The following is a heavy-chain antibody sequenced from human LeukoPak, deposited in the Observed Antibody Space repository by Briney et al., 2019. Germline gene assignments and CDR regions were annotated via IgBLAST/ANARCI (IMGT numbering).Heavy chain of an antibody. Sequence: KPSETLSLTCTVSGGSIRSYYWSWIRQPPGKGLEWSGYIYYSGSTNYNPSLKGRVTISVDTSKNQFSPQLSSVTSADTAVYYCARGSGSYLDYWGQGTLVTVSS. J-gene: IGHJ4*02. CDR3: ARGSGSYLDY. CDR2: IYYSGST. V-gene: IGHV4-59*01. CDR1: GGSIRSYY. D-gene: IGHD1-26*01.